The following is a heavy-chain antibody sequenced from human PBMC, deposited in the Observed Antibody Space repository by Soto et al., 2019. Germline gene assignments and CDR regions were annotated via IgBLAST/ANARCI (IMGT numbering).Heavy chain of an antibody. J-gene: IGHJ4*02. CDR2: ISYDGSNK. Sequence: QVQLVESGGGVVQPGRSLRLSCAASGFTFSSYGMHWVRQAPGKGLEWVAVISYDGSNKYYADSVKGRFTISRDNSKNTLYLQMNSLRAEDTAVYYCAKDWLLCGGNHPWFDYWGQGTLVTVSS. V-gene: IGHV3-30*18. CDR1: GFTFSSYG. D-gene: IGHD2-15*01. CDR3: AKDWLLCGGNHPWFDY.